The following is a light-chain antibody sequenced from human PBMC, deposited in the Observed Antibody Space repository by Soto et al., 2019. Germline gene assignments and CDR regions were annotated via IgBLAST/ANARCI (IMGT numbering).Light chain of an antibody. CDR1: QSIVGSTY. Sequence: EIVLTQSPGTLSLSPGARSTLSCRASQSIVGSTYLALYQQKPGQAPRLLIYGASNRATGIPDRFSGSGSGTDFTLTISRLEPEDFAVYYCQQYGSSRTFGQGTKVDIK. J-gene: IGKJ1*01. CDR2: GAS. V-gene: IGKV3-20*01. CDR3: QQYGSSRT.